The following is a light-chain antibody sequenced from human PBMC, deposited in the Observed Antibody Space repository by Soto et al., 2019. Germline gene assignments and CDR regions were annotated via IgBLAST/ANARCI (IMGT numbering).Light chain of an antibody. V-gene: IGLV2-8*01. CDR2: EVT. CDR3: GSYAGTKNFVV. Sequence: QSALTQPPSASGSPGQSVTISCTGTSGDIGGYDYVSWYQQHPGKAPKLMIYEVTKRPLGVPDRFSGSKSGNTASLTVSGLQAEDEADYFCGSYAGTKNFVVFGGGTKLTVL. CDR1: SGDIGGYDY. J-gene: IGLJ2*01.